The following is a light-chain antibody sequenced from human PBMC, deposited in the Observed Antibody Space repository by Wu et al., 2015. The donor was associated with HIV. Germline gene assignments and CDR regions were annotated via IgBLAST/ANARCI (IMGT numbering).Light chain of an antibody. CDR1: QSLSSSY. J-gene: IGKJ1*01. CDR3: QEYRYSRT. V-gene: IGKV3-20*01. Sequence: EVVLTQSPGTLSLSPGERATLSCRASQSLSSSYLGWYQQSPGQAPRLLIYGASTRATGIPDRFSGSGSGTDFTLTISRLEPEDFAVYYCQEYRYSRTSGPGTKVEIK. CDR2: GAS.